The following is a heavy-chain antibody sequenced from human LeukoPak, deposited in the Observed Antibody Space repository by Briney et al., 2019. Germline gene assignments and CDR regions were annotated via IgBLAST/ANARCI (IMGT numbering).Heavy chain of an antibody. J-gene: IGHJ5*02. CDR1: GGTFSSYA. Sequence: SVKVSCKATGGTFSSYAISWVRQAPGQGLEWMGRIIPILGIANYAQKFQGRVTITADKSTSTAYMELSSLRSEDTAVYYCARAPIAATGIGFDPWGQGTLVTVSS. D-gene: IGHD6-13*01. CDR3: ARAPIAATGIGFDP. CDR2: IIPILGIA. V-gene: IGHV1-69*04.